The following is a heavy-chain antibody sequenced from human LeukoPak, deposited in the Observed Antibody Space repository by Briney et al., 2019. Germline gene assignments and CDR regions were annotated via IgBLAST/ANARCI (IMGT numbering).Heavy chain of an antibody. J-gene: IGHJ6*02. CDR3: ARVSGSGSYLSYYYGMDV. CDR2: ISSSSSTI. CDR1: GFTFSSYS. V-gene: IGHV3-48*04. Sequence: GGSLRLSCAASGFTFSSYSMNWVRQAPGKGLEWVSYISSSSSTIYYADSVKGRFTISRDNAKNSLYLQMNSLRAEDTAVYYCARVSGSGSYLSYYYGMDVWGQGATVTVSS. D-gene: IGHD3-10*01.